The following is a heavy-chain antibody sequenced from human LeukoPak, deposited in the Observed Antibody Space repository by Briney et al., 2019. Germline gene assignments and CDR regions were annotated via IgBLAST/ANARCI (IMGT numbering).Heavy chain of an antibody. Sequence: SETLSLTCSVSGYSHTTIYSWGWIRPPPGNGLEWIGSVHHRGRTFYNPSLKSRLTISLETSKNHFSLKLTSVTSADTAVYYCARLANYVPVYWGQGTLVIVSS. CDR1: GYSHTTIYS. J-gene: IGHJ4*02. D-gene: IGHD1-7*01. CDR2: VHHRGRT. V-gene: IGHV4-38-2*01. CDR3: ARLANYVPVY.